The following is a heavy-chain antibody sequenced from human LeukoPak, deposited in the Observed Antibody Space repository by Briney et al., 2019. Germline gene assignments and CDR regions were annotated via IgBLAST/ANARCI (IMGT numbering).Heavy chain of an antibody. CDR1: GGSISSYY. CDR2: IYYSGST. Sequence: SETLSLTCTVSGGSISSYYWSWIRQLPGKGLEWIGYIYYSGSTNYNPSLKSRVTISVDTSKNQFSLKLSSVTAADTAVYYCARLNVDTTMAHDYWGQGTLVTVSS. V-gene: IGHV4-59*01. CDR3: ARLNVDTTMAHDY. J-gene: IGHJ4*02. D-gene: IGHD5-18*01.